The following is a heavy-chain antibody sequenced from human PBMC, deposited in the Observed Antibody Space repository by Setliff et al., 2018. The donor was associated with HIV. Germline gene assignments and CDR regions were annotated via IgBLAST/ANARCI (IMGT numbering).Heavy chain of an antibody. Sequence: KPSETLSLTCTVSGGSISSGSYYWSWIRQPAGKGLEWIGRIYTSGSTNYNPSLKSRVTISEDTSKNQFSLKLSSVTAADTAVYYCARGGSGSPFAYWGQGALVTVSS. CDR1: GGSISSGSYY. D-gene: IGHD1-26*01. J-gene: IGHJ4*02. CDR2: IYTSGST. V-gene: IGHV4-61*02. CDR3: ARGGSGSPFAY.